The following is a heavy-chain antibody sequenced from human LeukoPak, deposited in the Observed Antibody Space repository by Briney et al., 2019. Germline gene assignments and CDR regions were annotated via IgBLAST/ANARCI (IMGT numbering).Heavy chain of an antibody. CDR1: GGSISSSSYY. CDR2: IYYSGST. CDR3: ARESTRGGDTAMAIDY. V-gene: IGHV4-61*01. D-gene: IGHD5-18*01. J-gene: IGHJ4*02. Sequence: PSETLSLTCTVSGGSISSSSYYWGWIRQPPGKGLEWIGYIYYSGSTNYNPSLKSRVTISVDTSKNQFSLKLSSVTAADTAVYYCARESTRGGDTAMAIDYWGQGTLITVSS.